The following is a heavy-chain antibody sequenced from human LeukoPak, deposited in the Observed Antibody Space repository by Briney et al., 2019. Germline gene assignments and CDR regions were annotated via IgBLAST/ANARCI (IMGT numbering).Heavy chain of an antibody. D-gene: IGHD2-2*02. CDR1: GGTFSSYA. V-gene: IGHV1-69*04. J-gene: IGHJ6*02. CDR3: ARYCSSTSCYISDYYYYGMDV. CDR2: IIPILGIA. Sequence: GASVKVSCKASGGTFSSYAISWVRQAPGQGLEWMGRIIPILGIANYAQKFQGRVTITADKSTSTAYMELSSLRSEDTAVYYCARYCSSTSCYISDYYYYGMDVWGQGTTVTVSS.